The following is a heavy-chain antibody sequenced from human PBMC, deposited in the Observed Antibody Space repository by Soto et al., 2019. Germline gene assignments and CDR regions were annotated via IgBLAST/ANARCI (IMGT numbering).Heavy chain of an antibody. V-gene: IGHV3-30*03. CDR3: SRGTYYPQSSGLHADY. Sequence: HLGGSLRLSCATSGFTFNDYSMYWVRQAPGQGLEWVAMISSDGHHQFYVDNLRGRFTVSRDNSKNTLFLQMNSLRPEDTAVYYCSRGTYYPQSSGLHADYWGPGTVVTVSS. J-gene: IGHJ4*02. CDR1: GFTFNDYS. D-gene: IGHD3-22*01. CDR2: ISSDGHHQ.